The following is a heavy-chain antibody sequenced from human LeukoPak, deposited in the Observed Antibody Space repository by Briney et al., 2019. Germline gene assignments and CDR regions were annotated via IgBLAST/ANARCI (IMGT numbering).Heavy chain of an antibody. Sequence: GGSLRLSCAASGFTFSSYGMHWVRQAPGKGLEWVAFIRYDGSNKYYADSVKGRFTIFRDKSKNTLYLQMNSLRAEDTAVYYCAKVSHYYDSSGYVDYWGQGTLVTVSS. D-gene: IGHD3-22*01. CDR2: IRYDGSNK. V-gene: IGHV3-30*02. CDR3: AKVSHYYDSSGYVDY. CDR1: GFTFSSYG. J-gene: IGHJ4*02.